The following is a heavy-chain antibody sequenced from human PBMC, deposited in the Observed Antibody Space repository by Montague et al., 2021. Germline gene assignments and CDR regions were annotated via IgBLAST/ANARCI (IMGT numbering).Heavy chain of an antibody. CDR2: IYYIGST. Sequence: SETLSLTCTVSGGSISAYYWSWIRQPPGKGLEWIGYIYYIGSTNYNPSLKSRVTVSVDMSKNQFSLKLSSVTAADTAVYYCARHGVSSWYRELDGFDIWGQGTMVIVSS. V-gene: IGHV4-59*08. J-gene: IGHJ3*02. D-gene: IGHD6-13*01. CDR3: ARHGVSSWYRELDGFDI. CDR1: GGSISAYY.